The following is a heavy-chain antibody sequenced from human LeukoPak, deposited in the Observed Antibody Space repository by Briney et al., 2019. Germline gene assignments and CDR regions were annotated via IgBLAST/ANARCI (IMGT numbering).Heavy chain of an antibody. Sequence: GASVKVSCKASGYTFTSYYMHWVRQAPGQGLEWMGRIIPILGIANYAQKFQGRVTITADKSTSTAYMELSSLRSEDTAVYYCATLDCSGGSCFLLAWTRYFDYWGQGTLVTVSS. CDR3: ATLDCSGGSCFLLAWTRYFDY. CDR1: GYTFTSYY. CDR2: IIPILGIA. J-gene: IGHJ4*02. V-gene: IGHV1-69*02. D-gene: IGHD2-15*01.